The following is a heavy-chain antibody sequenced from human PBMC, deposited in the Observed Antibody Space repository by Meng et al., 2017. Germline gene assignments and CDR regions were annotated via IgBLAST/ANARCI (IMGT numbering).Heavy chain of an antibody. V-gene: IGHV3-53*01. CDR2: IYSGGST. Sequence: GESLKISCAASGFTVSSNYMSWVRQAPGKGLEWVSVIYSGGSTYYADSVKGRFIISRDNSENTLYLQVNSLRAEDRAVYYCAGSSKYYDSSGYYLGSAFNYWGQGTLVTVSS. J-gene: IGHJ4*02. D-gene: IGHD3-22*01. CDR3: AGSSKYYDSSGYYLGSAFNY. CDR1: GFTVSSNY.